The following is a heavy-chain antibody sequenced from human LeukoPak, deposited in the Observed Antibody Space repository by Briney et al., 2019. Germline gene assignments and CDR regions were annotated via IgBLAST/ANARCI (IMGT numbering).Heavy chain of an antibody. CDR2: IYYSGST. CDR3: ARLDRVAVAGRLYYFDC. CDR1: GGSISSSSYY. Sequence: KSSETLSLTCTVSGGSISSSSYYWGWIRQPPGKGLEWIGSIYYSGSTYYNPSLKSRVTISVDTSKNQFSLKLSSVTAADTAVYYCARLDRVAVAGRLYYFDCWGQGTLVTVSS. D-gene: IGHD6-19*01. J-gene: IGHJ4*02. V-gene: IGHV4-39*01.